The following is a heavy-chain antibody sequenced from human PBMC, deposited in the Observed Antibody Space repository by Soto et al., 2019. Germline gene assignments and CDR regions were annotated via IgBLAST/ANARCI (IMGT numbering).Heavy chain of an antibody. CDR3: ARGPRGYSGYQGY. CDR2: ISYGGGNT. Sequence: PGGSLRLSCAASGGTFISYWMHWVRQAPGKGLVWVARISYGGGNTSYADSVKGRFTISRDNSKNTLYLQMNSLRAEDTAVYYCARGPRGYSGYQGYWGQGTLVTVSS. CDR1: GGTFISYW. J-gene: IGHJ4*02. D-gene: IGHD5-12*01. V-gene: IGHV3-74*01.